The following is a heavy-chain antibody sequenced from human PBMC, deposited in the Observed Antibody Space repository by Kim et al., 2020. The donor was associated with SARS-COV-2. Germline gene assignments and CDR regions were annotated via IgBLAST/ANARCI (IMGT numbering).Heavy chain of an antibody. Sequence: NADPVKGRFTISRDNSKNTLYLQMNSLRAEDTAVYYCARADSSGYSFDYWGQGTLVTVSS. J-gene: IGHJ4*02. D-gene: IGHD3-22*01. V-gene: IGHV3-30*01. CDR3: ARADSSGYSFDY.